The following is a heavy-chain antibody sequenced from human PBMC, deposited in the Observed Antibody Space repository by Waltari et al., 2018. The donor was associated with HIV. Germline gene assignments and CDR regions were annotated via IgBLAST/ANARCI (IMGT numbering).Heavy chain of an antibody. CDR3: ARHEQYYYDSSGYYGWFDP. J-gene: IGHJ5*02. CDR2: IYPGDSDT. V-gene: IGHV5-51*01. D-gene: IGHD3-22*01. Sequence: EVQLVQSGAEVKKPGESLKISCKGSGYSFTSYWIGWVRQMPGKGLAWMGIIYPGDSDTRYSPSFQGQVTISADKSISTAYLQWSSLKASDTAMYYCARHEQYYYDSSGYYGWFDPWGQGTLVTVSS. CDR1: GYSFTSYW.